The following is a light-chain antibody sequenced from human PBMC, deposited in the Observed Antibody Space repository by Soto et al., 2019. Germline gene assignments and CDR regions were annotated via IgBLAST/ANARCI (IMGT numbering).Light chain of an antibody. CDR3: MSFTSSNTYV. CDR1: SSDVGAYNF. V-gene: IGLV2-14*03. CDR2: DVA. J-gene: IGLJ1*01. Sequence: QSVLTQPASVSGSPGQSITISCTGTSSDVGAYNFVSWYQHHPDKAPKVVIYDVANRPSGVSYRFSASKSGNTASRTISGLQAEDEADYYCMSFTSSNTYVFGTGTKVTVL.